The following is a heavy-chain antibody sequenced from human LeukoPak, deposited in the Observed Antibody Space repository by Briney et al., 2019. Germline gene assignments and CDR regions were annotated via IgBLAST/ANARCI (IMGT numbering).Heavy chain of an antibody. D-gene: IGHD4-11*01. V-gene: IGHV4-4*09. CDR1: GGSISGGH. CDR2: VYTSGST. J-gene: IGHJ4*02. Sequence: SETLSLTCTVSGGSISGGHWSWIRQPPGRGLEWIGYVYTSGSTNYNPSLKSRVTTSVDTSKSQFALKLSSVTAADTAVYYCAKSYFDYSTYYSYYFNLWGQGALVTVSS. CDR3: AKSYFDYSTYYSYYFNL.